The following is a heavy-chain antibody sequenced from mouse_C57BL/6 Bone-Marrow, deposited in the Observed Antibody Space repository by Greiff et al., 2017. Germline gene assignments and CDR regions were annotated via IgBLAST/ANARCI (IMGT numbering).Heavy chain of an antibody. CDR3: ARQLRLPYYYAMDY. CDR1: GFTFSSYG. Sequence: VQLQQSGGDLVKPGGSLKLSCAASGFTFSSYGMSWVRQTPDKRLEWVATISSGGSYTYYPDSVKGRFTISRDNAKNTLYLQMSSLKSEDTAMYYYARQLRLPYYYAMDYWGQGTSVTVSS. D-gene: IGHD3-2*02. V-gene: IGHV5-6*01. J-gene: IGHJ4*01. CDR2: ISSGGSYT.